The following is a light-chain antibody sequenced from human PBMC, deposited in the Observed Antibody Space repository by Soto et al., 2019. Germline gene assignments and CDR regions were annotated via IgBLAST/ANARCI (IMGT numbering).Light chain of an antibody. CDR1: SSDVGGYNY. V-gene: IGLV2-14*03. J-gene: IGLJ1*01. Sequence: QSALTQPASVSGSPGQSITISCTGTSSDVGGYNYVSWYQQYPGKAPKLMIYDVNKRPSGVPNRFSGSKSGNTASLTISGLQAEDEADYYCCSYAGSYTPRVFGTGTKVTVL. CDR3: CSYAGSYTPRV. CDR2: DVN.